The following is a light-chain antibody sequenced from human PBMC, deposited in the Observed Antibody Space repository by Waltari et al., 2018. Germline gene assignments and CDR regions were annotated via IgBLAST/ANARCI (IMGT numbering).Light chain of an antibody. V-gene: IGKV3-11*01. CDR2: DAS. J-gene: IGKJ3*01. CDR1: QSIGTY. CDR3: QQGTTWL. Sequence: EISLTQSPVTLSLSPGDRATLSCSASQSIGTYLAWYQQKTGQAARLLIYDASNRATGIAARFSGSGSGTDFTLIISSLEPEDFAVYHCQQGTTWLFGPGTKVEIK.